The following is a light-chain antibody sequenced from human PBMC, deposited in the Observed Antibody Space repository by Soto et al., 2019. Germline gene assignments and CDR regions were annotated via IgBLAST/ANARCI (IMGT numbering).Light chain of an antibody. Sequence: DIQMTQSPSTLSASVGDRVTITCRASQSISYRLAWYQQKPGKAPKLLIYDASSLESGVPSTFSGSGSGTEFTLTITSLQTDDFATYYCQQYNSYSWTFGQGTKVEIE. CDR3: QQYNSYSWT. CDR1: QSISYR. CDR2: DAS. J-gene: IGKJ1*01. V-gene: IGKV1-5*01.